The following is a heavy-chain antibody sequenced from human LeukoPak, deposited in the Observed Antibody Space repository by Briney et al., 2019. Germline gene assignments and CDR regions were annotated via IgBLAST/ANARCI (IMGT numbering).Heavy chain of an antibody. CDR1: GGSISSSSYY. CDR3: ASRPSIAARRGFDY. D-gene: IGHD6-6*01. CDR2: IYYSGST. V-gene: IGHV4-39*01. J-gene: IGHJ4*02. Sequence: SETLSLTCTVSGGSISSSSYYWGWIRQPPGKGLEWIGSIYYSGSTYYNPSLKSRVTISVDTSKNQFSRKLSSVTAADTAVYYCASRPSIAARRGFDYWGQGTLVTVSS.